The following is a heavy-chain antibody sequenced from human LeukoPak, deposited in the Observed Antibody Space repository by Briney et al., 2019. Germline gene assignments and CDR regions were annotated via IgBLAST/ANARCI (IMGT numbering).Heavy chain of an antibody. CDR1: GFTFSSYE. J-gene: IGHJ6*02. D-gene: IGHD6-13*01. CDR3: AKDHKPNIAAADSKLYYYYGMDV. V-gene: IGHV3-48*03. Sequence: PGGSLRLSCAASGFTFSSYEMNWVRQAPGKGLEWVSYISSSGSTTYYAGSVKGRFTISRDNAKNSLYLQMNSLRAEDTAVYYCAKDHKPNIAAADSKLYYYYGMDVWGQGTTVTVSS. CDR2: ISSSGSTT.